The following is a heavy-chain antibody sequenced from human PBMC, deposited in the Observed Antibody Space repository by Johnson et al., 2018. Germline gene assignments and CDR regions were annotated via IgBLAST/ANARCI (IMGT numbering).Heavy chain of an antibody. CDR3: ARPTIPSSRHSWHY. CDR2: IKEDGSET. D-gene: IGHD2-2*01. V-gene: IGHV3-7*01. J-gene: IGHJ4*02. CDR1: GFTLSTYW. Sequence: VQLVQSGGGLVQPGGSLRLSCAASGFTLSTYWMNWVRQAPGKGLEWVANIKEDGSETYYVDSVKGRFTISRDNAKKSLYLQMNSLRGEDTAVYYCARPTIPSSRHSWHYWGQGTLVTVSS.